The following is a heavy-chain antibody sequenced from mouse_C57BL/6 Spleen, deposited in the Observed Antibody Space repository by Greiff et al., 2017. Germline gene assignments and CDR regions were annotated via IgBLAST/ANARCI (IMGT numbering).Heavy chain of an antibody. CDR1: GYTFTSYC. Sequence: VQLQQSGTVLARPGASVKMSCKTSGYTFTSYCMHWVKQRPGQGLEWIGAIYPGNSDTSYNQKFKGKAKLTAVTSASTAYMELRSLTSEDSAVXICAYDYFDYWGQGTTLTVSS. J-gene: IGHJ2*01. V-gene: IGHV1-5*01. CDR2: IYPGNSDT. D-gene: IGHD2-3*01. CDR3: AYDYFDY.